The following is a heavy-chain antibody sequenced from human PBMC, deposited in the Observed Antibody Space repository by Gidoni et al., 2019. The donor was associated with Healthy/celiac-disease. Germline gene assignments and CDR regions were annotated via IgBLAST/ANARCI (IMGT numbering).Heavy chain of an antibody. V-gene: IGHV3-30-3*01. CDR3: ARAGSGGVSIEEQYYYMDV. J-gene: IGHJ6*03. Sequence: QVQLVESGGGVVQPGRSLRLSCAASGFTFSSYAMHWVRQAPGKGLEWVAVISYDGSNKYYADSVKGRFTISRDNSKNTLYLQMNSLRAEDTAVYYCARAGSGGVSIEEQYYYMDVWGKGTTVTVSS. CDR2: ISYDGSNK. D-gene: IGHD2-8*02. CDR1: GFTFSSYA.